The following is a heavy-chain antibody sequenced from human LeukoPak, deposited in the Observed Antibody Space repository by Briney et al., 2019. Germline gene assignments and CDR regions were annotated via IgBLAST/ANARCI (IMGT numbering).Heavy chain of an antibody. J-gene: IGHJ6*02. D-gene: IGHD2-15*01. Sequence: GGSLRLSRAASGFTFTNYGMHWVRQAPGKGLEWVAVIWYDGSNKYYADSVKGRFTISRDNSKNTLYLQMNSLRAEDTAVYYCARGGLGYCSGGSCYYYYYGMDVWGQGTTVTVSS. CDR3: ARGGLGYCSGGSCYYYYYGMDV. V-gene: IGHV3-33*01. CDR2: IWYDGSNK. CDR1: GFTFTNYG.